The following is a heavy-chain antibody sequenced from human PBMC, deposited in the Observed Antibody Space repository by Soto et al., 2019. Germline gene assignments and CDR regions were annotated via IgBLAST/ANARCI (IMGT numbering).Heavy chain of an antibody. J-gene: IGHJ4*02. CDR2: VHPGDSDT. CDR3: ARAVVVVAGSVYLDH. V-gene: IGHV5-51*01. D-gene: IGHD2-15*01. CDR1: VYSFTSYW. Sequence: GESLKISCKGSVYSFTSYWIAWVRQMPGKGLDWMGIVHPGDSDTRYSPSIQGQVTISVDKSISTAYLQWSSLKASDTAMYYCARAVVVVAGSVYLDHCGQGTLVT.